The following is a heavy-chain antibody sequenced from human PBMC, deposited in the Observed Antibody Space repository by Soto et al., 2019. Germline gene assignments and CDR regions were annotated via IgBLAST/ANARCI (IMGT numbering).Heavy chain of an antibody. CDR1: GFTFSSYA. D-gene: IGHD6-13*01. Sequence: GGSLRLSCAASGFTFSSYAMSWVRQAPGKGLEWVSAISGSGISTYYADSVKGRFTISRDNSKYTLYLQMNSLRAEDTAVYYCAKAKDSSSWYPVYFQHWGQGTLVTSPQ. CDR3: AKAKDSSSWYPVYFQH. J-gene: IGHJ1*01. CDR2: ISGSGIST. V-gene: IGHV3-23*01.